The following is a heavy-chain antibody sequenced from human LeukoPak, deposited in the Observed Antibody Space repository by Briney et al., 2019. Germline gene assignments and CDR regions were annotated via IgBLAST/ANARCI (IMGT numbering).Heavy chain of an antibody. D-gene: IGHD4-23*01. J-gene: IGHJ2*01. CDR2: INPNSGDT. CDR3: AREGKNGGNSNWYFDL. Sequence: ASAKVSCKASGYTFTGNYLYWVRQAPGQGLEWMGWINPNSGDTEHAQKFQGRLTMTRDTSSNTAYMELTELKPDDTAVYFCAREGKNGGNSNWYFDLWGRGTQVTVSS. V-gene: IGHV1-2*02. CDR1: GYTFTGNY.